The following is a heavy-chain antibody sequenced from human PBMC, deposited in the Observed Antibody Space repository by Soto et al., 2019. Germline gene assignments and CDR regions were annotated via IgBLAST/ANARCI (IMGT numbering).Heavy chain of an antibody. CDR1: GFTFSSYS. D-gene: IGHD5-18*01. CDR2: ISSSSSTI. J-gene: IGHJ4*02. CDR3: ARDYSSYGPFDY. V-gene: IGHV3-48*01. Sequence: GSLRLSCAASGFTFSSYSMNWVRQAQGKGREWVSYISSSSSTIYYADSVKGRFTISRDNAKNSLYLQMNSLRAEDTAVYYCARDYSSYGPFDYWGQGTFVTVTS.